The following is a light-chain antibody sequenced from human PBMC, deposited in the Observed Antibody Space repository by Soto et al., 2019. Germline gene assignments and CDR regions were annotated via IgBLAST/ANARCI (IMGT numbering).Light chain of an antibody. CDR2: RNN. V-gene: IGLV1-47*01. J-gene: IGLJ2*01. CDR3: SSYTTTNTLI. Sequence: QSVLTQPPSASVTPGQWVTISCSGSSSNIGNNYVFWYQQFPGMAPKLLIYRNNQRPSGVPDRFSGSKSGTSASLAIAGLRSEDESDYYCSSYTTTNTLIFGGGTQLTVL. CDR1: SSNIGNNY.